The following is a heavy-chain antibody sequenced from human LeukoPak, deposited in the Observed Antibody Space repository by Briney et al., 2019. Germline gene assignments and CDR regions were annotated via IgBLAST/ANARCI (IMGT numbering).Heavy chain of an antibody. J-gene: IGHJ4*02. D-gene: IGHD5-18*01. CDR2: IYYNGST. V-gene: IGHV4-30-4*08. CDR1: GGSISSGSYY. Sequence: SQTLSLTCTVSGGSISSGSYYWSWIRQPPGKGLEWIGYIYYNGSTYYNPSLKSRVTISVDTSKNQFSLKLSSVTAADTAVYYCARAEGGYSSPYYFDYWGQGTLVTVSS. CDR3: ARAEGGYSSPYYFDY.